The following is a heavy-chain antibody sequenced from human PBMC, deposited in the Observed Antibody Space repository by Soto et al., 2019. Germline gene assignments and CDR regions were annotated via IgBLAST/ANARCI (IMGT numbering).Heavy chain of an antibody. CDR1: GGTFSSYA. Sequence: QVQLVQSGAEVKKPGSSVKVSCKASGGTFSSYAISWVRQAPGQGLEWMGGIIPIFGTANYAQKLQGRVTITADESTSTACMALSSLRSEDTAVYYCARDWGYCSGGSCWGWFDPWGQGTLVTVSS. CDR3: ARDWGYCSGGSCWGWFDP. CDR2: IIPIFGTA. V-gene: IGHV1-69*01. D-gene: IGHD2-15*01. J-gene: IGHJ5*02.